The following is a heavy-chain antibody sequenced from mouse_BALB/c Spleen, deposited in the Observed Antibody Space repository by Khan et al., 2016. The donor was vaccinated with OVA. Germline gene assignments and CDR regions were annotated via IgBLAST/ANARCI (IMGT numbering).Heavy chain of an antibody. Sequence: QVQLKESGPGLVAPSQSLSITCTVSGFSLSRYNIHWVRQPPGKGLEWLGMIWGGGGTDYNSTLKSRLSISTDNSKSQVVLKMNSLQTDDTAMYYCARAYYRYDVYYAMDYWGQGTSVTVSS. D-gene: IGHD2-14*01. V-gene: IGHV2-6-4*01. CDR1: GFSLSRYN. CDR2: IWGGGGT. J-gene: IGHJ4*01. CDR3: ARAYYRYDVYYAMDY.